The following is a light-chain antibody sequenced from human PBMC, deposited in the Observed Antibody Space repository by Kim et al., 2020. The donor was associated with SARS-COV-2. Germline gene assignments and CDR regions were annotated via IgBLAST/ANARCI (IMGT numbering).Light chain of an antibody. Sequence: QSITISCTVTSSDVGGYHLVSWYQQHPGKAPKLMIYEVSNRPSGVSNLFSGSKSGNTASLTISGLQAEDEADYYCCSYAGSSTSVVFGGGTQLTVL. V-gene: IGLV2-23*02. CDR3: CSYAGSSTSVV. CDR2: EVS. CDR1: SSDVGGYHL. J-gene: IGLJ2*01.